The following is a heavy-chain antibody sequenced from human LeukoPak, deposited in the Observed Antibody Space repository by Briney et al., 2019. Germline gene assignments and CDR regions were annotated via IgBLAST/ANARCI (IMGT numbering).Heavy chain of an antibody. J-gene: IGHJ6*03. V-gene: IGHV3-13*01. CDR3: ARDRGRYHMDV. CDR1: GFTFSSYD. Sequence: GGSLRLSCAASGFTFSSYDMHWVRQATGKGLEWVSGIDTAGDIYYSGSVKGRFTISREHAKNSLYLQMNSLRAGDTAVYYCARDRGRYHMDVWGKGTTVTISS. CDR2: IDTAGDI. D-gene: IGHD6-25*01.